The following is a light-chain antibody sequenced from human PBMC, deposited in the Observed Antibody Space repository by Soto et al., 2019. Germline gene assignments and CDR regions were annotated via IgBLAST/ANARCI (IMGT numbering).Light chain of an antibody. CDR3: SSYAGSTNL. J-gene: IGLJ1*01. V-gene: IGLV2-8*01. Sequence: QSVLTQPPSSSGSPGQSVTISCTGTISDVGAYNYVSWYQQHPGKAPKLIIYEVTKRPSGVPDRFSGSKSGNTASLTVSGLQADDEADYYCSSYAGSTNLFRTGTKVTVL. CDR2: EVT. CDR1: ISDVGAYNY.